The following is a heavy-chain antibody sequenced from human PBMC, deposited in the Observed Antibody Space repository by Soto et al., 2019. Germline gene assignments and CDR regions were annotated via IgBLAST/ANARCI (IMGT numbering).Heavy chain of an antibody. Sequence: EVQLLESGGGLVQPGGSLRLSCAASGFTFSSYAMSWVRQAPGKGLEWVSAISGSGGSTYYADSVKGRFTISRDNSKNALDLQMNSLRAEDTAVYYCAKDQVQLWFRDFDYWGQGTLVTVSS. CDR1: GFTFSSYA. CDR3: AKDQVQLWFRDFDY. CDR2: ISGSGGST. V-gene: IGHV3-23*01. D-gene: IGHD5-18*01. J-gene: IGHJ4*02.